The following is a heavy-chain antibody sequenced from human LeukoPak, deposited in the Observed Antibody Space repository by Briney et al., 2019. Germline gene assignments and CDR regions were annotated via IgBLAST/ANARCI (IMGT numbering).Heavy chain of an antibody. V-gene: IGHV4-59*01. D-gene: IGHD5-18*01. Sequence: SETLSLTCAVSCPSISSYYWSCLRQPPGKWLEWIGYIYYKENTNSNPSLKSRVTVSIDTSKNQFSLSLSSVTAADTAVYYCAREEDTYGHPGFAYWGQGTLVTVSS. CDR2: IYYKENT. CDR3: AREEDTYGHPGFAY. J-gene: IGHJ4*02. CDR1: CPSISSYY.